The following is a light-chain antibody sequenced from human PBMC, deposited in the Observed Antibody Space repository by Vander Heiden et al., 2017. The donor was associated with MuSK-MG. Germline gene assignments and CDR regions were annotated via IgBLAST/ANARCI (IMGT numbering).Light chain of an antibody. CDR1: PRPKNH. CDR3: QQRSSWLWT. V-gene: IGKV3-11*01. CDR2: DVS. Sequence: EMALTQFPATLSLSPGERGTLACRASPRPKNHVAWHQQKPVQPPRLLVFDVSISATGVPATFRRRGSGTDYTLTITILDPEDFTVYYCQQRSSWLWTFGQGTRVEMK. J-gene: IGKJ1*01.